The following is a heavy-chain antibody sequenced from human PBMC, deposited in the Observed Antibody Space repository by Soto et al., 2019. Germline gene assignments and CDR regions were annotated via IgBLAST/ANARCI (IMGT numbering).Heavy chain of an antibody. CDR2: IYYSGST. V-gene: IGHV4-59*01. CDR3: ASGGSCYSRYCYFDY. D-gene: IGHD2-15*01. J-gene: IGHJ4*02. Sequence: PSETLSLTCTVSGGSISSYYWIWIRQPPGKGLEWIGYIYYSGSTNYNPSPKSRVTISVDTSKNQFSLKLSSVTAADTAVYYCASGGSCYSRYCYFDYWGQGTLVTVSS. CDR1: GGSISSYY.